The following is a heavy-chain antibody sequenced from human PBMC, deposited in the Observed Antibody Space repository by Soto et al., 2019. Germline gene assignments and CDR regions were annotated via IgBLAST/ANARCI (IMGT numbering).Heavy chain of an antibody. J-gene: IGHJ5*02. D-gene: IGHD2-8*01. CDR1: GGSISSGGYS. CDR3: ARGRPDIVLMVSWFDP. Sequence: PSETRSLTCSVSGGSISSGGYSWSWIRQPPGKGLEWIGYIYHSGSTYYNPSLKSRVTISVDRSKNQFSLKLSSVTAADTAVYYCARGRPDIVLMVSWFDPWGQGTLVTVSS. CDR2: IYHSGST. V-gene: IGHV4-30-2*01.